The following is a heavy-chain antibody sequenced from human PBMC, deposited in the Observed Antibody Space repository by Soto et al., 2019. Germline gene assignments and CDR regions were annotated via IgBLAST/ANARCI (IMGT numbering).Heavy chain of an antibody. CDR2: ISSSGSTI. CDR3: ARSIGIAAAGTGYYYYGMDV. J-gene: IGHJ6*02. CDR1: GFTFSSYE. Sequence: GGSLRLSCAASGFTFSSYEMNWVRQAPGKGLEWVSYISSSGSTIYYADSVKGRFTISRDNAKNSLYLQMNSLRAEDTAVYYCARSIGIAAAGTGYYYYGMDVWGQGTTVTVSS. V-gene: IGHV3-48*03. D-gene: IGHD6-13*01.